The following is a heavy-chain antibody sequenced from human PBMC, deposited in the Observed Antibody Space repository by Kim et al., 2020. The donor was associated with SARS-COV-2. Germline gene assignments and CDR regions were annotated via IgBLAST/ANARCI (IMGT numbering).Heavy chain of an antibody. D-gene: IGHD4-17*01. V-gene: IGHV3-64D*06. Sequence: GGSLRLSCSASGFTFSTYAMNWVRQAPGKGLEYVSGISNNAVVTYYADSVKGRFTISRDNSKNMLFLQMSSLRDEDTALYYCVRPVSRTYLNDYWGQGTLLTVSS. CDR3: VRPVSRTYLNDY. CDR1: GFTFSTYA. J-gene: IGHJ4*02. CDR2: ISNNAVVT.